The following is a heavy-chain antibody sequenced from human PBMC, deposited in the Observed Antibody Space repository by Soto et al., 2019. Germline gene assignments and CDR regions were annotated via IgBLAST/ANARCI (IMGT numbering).Heavy chain of an antibody. CDR2: TSYRSKWYN. CDR3: ASTGYSCIGFDY. Sequence: SQTLSLTCAISGDSVSTNSATWDWIRQSPSRGLERLGRTSYRSKWYNDYAVSVKSRITINPDTSKNQFSLQLNSVTPEDTALYYCASTGYSCIGFDYWGQGTLVTVSS. V-gene: IGHV6-1*01. J-gene: IGHJ4*02. D-gene: IGHD2-15*01. CDR1: GDSVSTNSAT.